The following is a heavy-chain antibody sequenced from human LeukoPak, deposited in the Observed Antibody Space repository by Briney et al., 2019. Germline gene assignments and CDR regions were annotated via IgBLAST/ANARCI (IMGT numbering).Heavy chain of an antibody. D-gene: IGHD6-19*01. CDR2: MNPNSGNT. CDR1: GYTFTSYD. J-gene: IGHJ4*02. V-gene: IGHV1-8*01. CDR3: AIGLNSGWFDFDS. Sequence: ASVKVSCXASGYTFTSYDINWVRLATGQGLEWMGWMNPNSGNTGYAQTFQGRVTMTRNTSISTAYMELSSLKSEDTAVYYCAIGLNSGWFDFDSWGQGTLVTVSS.